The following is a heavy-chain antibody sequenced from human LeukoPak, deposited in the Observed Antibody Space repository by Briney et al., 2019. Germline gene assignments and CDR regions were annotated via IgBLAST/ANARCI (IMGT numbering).Heavy chain of an antibody. Sequence: GGSLRLSCAASGFTFSSSAMSWVRQAPGKGLEWVSNISGSGSGGSTYYADSVKGRFTISRDNSKNSLYLQMNSLRAEDTAVYYCARVWGRGVITYWGQGTLVTVSS. CDR2: ISGSGSGGST. CDR1: GFTFSSSA. D-gene: IGHD3-10*01. CDR3: ARVWGRGVITY. J-gene: IGHJ4*02. V-gene: IGHV3-23*01.